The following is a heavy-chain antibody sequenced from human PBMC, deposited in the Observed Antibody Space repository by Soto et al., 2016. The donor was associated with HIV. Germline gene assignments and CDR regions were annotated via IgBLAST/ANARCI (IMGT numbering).Heavy chain of an antibody. CDR2: IYSGGST. J-gene: IGHJ3*01. D-gene: IGHD6-13*01. V-gene: IGHV3-53*02. Sequence: EVQLVETGGGLIRPGGSLRLSCAASGFTVTYNYMSWVRQAPGKGLEWVSVIYSGGSTYYANSVKGRFIISRDNSKNTLYLQMSSLRAEDTAVYYCARGPYSSSWYAFDVWGRGTMVTVSS. CDR1: GFTVTYNY. CDR3: ARGPYSSSWYAFDV.